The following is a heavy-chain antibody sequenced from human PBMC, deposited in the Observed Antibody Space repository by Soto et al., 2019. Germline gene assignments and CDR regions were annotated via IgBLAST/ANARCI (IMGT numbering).Heavy chain of an antibody. CDR2: ISYDGSNK. J-gene: IGHJ4*02. V-gene: IGHV3-30*18. D-gene: IGHD3-10*01. Sequence: QVQLVESGGGVVQPGRSLRLSCAASGFTFSSYGMHWVRQAPGKGLEWVAGISYDGSNKYYADSVKGRFTISRDNSKNTLYLQMNSLRAEDTAVYYCAKDTGGAGSLDYWGQGTLVTVSS. CDR1: GFTFSSYG. CDR3: AKDTGGAGSLDY.